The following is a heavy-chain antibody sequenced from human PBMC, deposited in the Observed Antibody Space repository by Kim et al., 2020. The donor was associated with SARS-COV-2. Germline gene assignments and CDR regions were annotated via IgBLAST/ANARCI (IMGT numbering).Heavy chain of an antibody. V-gene: IGHV6-1*01. CDR3: AREYHIAAAGDLDY. D-gene: IGHD6-13*01. J-gene: IGHJ4*02. Sequence: AVSVKSRITINPDTSKNQFSLQLNAVTPEDTAVYYCAREYHIAAAGDLDYWGQGTLVTVSS.